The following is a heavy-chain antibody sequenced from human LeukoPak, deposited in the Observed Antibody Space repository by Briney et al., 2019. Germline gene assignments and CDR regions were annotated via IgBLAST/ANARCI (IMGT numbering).Heavy chain of an antibody. Sequence: SGGSLRLSCAASRFTVTSNYMSWVRQAPGKGLEWVSVIYNGGSTNYADSVKGRFTISRDNSKNTLYLQMNSLRAEDTAVYFCARASQWLAFDNWGQGTLVTVSS. CDR2: IYNGGST. D-gene: IGHD6-19*01. CDR3: ARASQWLAFDN. J-gene: IGHJ4*02. CDR1: RFTVTSNY. V-gene: IGHV3-66*01.